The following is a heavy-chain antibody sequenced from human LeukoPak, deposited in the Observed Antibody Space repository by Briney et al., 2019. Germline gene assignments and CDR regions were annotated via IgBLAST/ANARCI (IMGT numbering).Heavy chain of an antibody. CDR2: ISPYTTKT. Sequence: ASVKVSCKASGYTFISYGITWVRQAPGQGLEWMGWISPYTTKTNYAQSLQGRVTMTTDTSTSTAYMELRSLRSDDTAVYYCARDWEALSSGYYWSVRWSDPWGQGTLVTVSS. D-gene: IGHD3-22*01. CDR3: ARDWEALSSGYYWSVRWSDP. V-gene: IGHV1-18*01. J-gene: IGHJ5*02. CDR1: GYTFISYG.